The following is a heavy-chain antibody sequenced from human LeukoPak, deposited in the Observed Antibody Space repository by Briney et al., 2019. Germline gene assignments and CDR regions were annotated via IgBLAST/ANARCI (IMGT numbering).Heavy chain of an antibody. Sequence: GGSLRLSCAASGFTFSSYAMSWVPQAPGKGLEWVSDISGSAGSTFYADSVKGRFTISRDNSKNTLNLQMNSLRAEDTAIYYCAKATSSGYCLDYLGQGTLVTVSS. CDR2: ISGSAGST. J-gene: IGHJ4*02. D-gene: IGHD3-22*01. CDR1: GFTFSSYA. CDR3: AKATSSGYCLDY. V-gene: IGHV3-23*01.